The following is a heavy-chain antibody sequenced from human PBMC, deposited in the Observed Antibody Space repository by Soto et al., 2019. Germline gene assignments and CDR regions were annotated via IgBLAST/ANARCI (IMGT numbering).Heavy chain of an antibody. Sequence: PSETLSLTCTVSGGSISSYYWSWIRQPPGKGLEWIGYIYYSGSTNYNPSLKSRVTISVDTSKNQFPLKLSSVTAADTAVYYCARGEAYSSSWSTIYYFDYWGQGTLVSVS. CDR1: GGSISSYY. J-gene: IGHJ4*02. CDR2: IYYSGST. CDR3: ARGEAYSSSWSTIYYFDY. D-gene: IGHD6-13*01. V-gene: IGHV4-59*01.